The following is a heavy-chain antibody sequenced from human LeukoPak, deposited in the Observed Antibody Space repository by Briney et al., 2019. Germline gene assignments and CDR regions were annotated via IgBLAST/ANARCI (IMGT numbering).Heavy chain of an antibody. D-gene: IGHD2-2*01. CDR3: AKDRRYCSSTSCYDAYDAFDI. CDR2: ISGSGGST. Sequence: GGCLRLSCAASGFTFSSYAMSWVRQAPGKGLEWVSAISGSGGSTYYADSVKGRFTISRDNSKNTLYLQMNSLRAEDTAVYYCAKDRRYCSSTSCYDAYDAFDIWGQGTMVTVSS. V-gene: IGHV3-23*01. J-gene: IGHJ3*02. CDR1: GFTFSSYA.